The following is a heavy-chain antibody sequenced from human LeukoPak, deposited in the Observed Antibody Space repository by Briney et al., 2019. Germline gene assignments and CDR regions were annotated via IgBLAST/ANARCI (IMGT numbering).Heavy chain of an antibody. CDR2: ISSTGSAI. J-gene: IGHJ6*03. Sequence: GGSLRLSCAASGFIFSEYSMNWVRQAPGRGLEWLSYISSTGSAIHYADSVKGRFTISRDNAKNSLYLQMSSLRAEDTAVYYCAVHYSGSGSYYLGALWYMDVWGKGTTVTVSS. CDR1: GFIFSEYS. CDR3: AVHYSGSGSYYLGALWYMDV. D-gene: IGHD3-10*01. V-gene: IGHV3-48*01.